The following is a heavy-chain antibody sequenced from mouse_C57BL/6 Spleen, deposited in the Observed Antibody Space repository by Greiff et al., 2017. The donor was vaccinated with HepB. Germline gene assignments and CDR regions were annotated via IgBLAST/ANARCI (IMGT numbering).Heavy chain of an antibody. CDR1: GYTFTSYW. Sequence: QVQLQQPGAELVKPGASVKLSCKASGYTFTSYWMQWVKQRPGQGLEWIGEIDPSDSYTNYNQKFKGKATLTVDTSSSTAYMQLSSLTSEDSAVYYCARLGDWGQSTTLTVSS. CDR3: ARLGD. CDR2: IDPSDSYT. J-gene: IGHJ2*01. V-gene: IGHV1-50*01.